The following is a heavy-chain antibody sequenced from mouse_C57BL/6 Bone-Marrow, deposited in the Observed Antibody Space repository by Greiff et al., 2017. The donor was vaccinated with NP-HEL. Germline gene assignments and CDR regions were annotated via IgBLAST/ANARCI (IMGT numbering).Heavy chain of an antibody. CDR3: GDYGSSLYAMDY. CDR1: GYTFTSYG. D-gene: IGHD1-1*01. CDR2: IYPRSGNT. Sequence: VQLQESGAELARPGASVKLSCKASGYTFTSYGISWVKQRTGQGLEWIGEIYPRSGNTYYNEKFKGKATLTADKSSSTAYMELRSLTSEDSAVYFCGDYGSSLYAMDYWGQGTSVTVSS. J-gene: IGHJ4*01. V-gene: IGHV1-81*01.